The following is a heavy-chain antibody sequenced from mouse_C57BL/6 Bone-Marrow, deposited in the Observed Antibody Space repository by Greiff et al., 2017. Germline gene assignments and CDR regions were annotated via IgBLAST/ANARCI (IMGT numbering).Heavy chain of an antibody. J-gene: IGHJ3*01. Sequence: QVQLQQPGAELVMPGASVKLSCKASGYTFTSYWMHWVKQRPGQGLEWIGEIDPSDSHTNYNQKFKGKSTLTVDKSSSTAYMQHSSMTSEDSAVYYCARGTLFWFAYWGQGTLVTVSA. D-gene: IGHD3-3*01. CDR1: GYTFTSYW. CDR2: IDPSDSHT. CDR3: ARGTLFWFAY. V-gene: IGHV1-69*01.